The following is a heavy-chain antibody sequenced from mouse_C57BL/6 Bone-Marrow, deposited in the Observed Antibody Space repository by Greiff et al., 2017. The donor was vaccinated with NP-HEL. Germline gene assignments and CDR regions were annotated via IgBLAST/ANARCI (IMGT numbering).Heavy chain of an antibody. CDR3: TRGVFAY. V-gene: IGHV6-3*01. CDR2: IRLKSDNYAT. Sequence: VQLKESGGGLVQPGGSMKLSCVASGFTFSNYWMNWVRQSPEKGLEWVAQIRLKSDNYATHYAESVKGRFTISRDDSKSSVYLQMNNLRAEDTGIYYCTRGVFAYWGQGTLVTVSA. CDR1: GFTFSNYW. J-gene: IGHJ3*01.